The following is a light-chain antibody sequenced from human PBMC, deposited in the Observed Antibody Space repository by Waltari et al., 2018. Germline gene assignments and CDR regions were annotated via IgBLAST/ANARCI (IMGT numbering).Light chain of an antibody. CDR3: GTWDSSLSAVV. V-gene: IGLV1-51*02. Sequence: QSVLTQPPSVSAAPGQKVTIPCSGSSSNIGNKSVSWYQHLPGTAPELLIYENNKRPSGIPDRFSGSKSGTSATLGITGLQTGDEADYYCGTWDSSLSAVVFGGGTKLTVL. CDR2: ENN. J-gene: IGLJ2*01. CDR1: SSNIGNKS.